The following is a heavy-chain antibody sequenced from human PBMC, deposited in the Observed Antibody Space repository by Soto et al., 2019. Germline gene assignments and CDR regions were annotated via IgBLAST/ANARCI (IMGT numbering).Heavy chain of an antibody. CDR1: GFSFSGSA. J-gene: IGHJ6*02. CDR2: IRSKPNDYAT. Sequence: EVQLVESGGTLVQPGGSLKLSCAASGFSFSGSAIHWVRQASGKGLEWVGRIRSKPNDYATAYAASVKGRFTISRDDSKNTAYLQMNSLKTEDTAVYYCTKLGGDSYGSYYYYDMDVWGQGTTVTVSS. CDR3: TKLGGDSYGSYYYYDMDV. D-gene: IGHD5-18*01. V-gene: IGHV3-73*01.